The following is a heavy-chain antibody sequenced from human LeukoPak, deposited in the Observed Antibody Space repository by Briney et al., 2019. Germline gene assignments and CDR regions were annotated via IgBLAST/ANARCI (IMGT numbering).Heavy chain of an antibody. CDR3: ARVMSDYVWGNYPYDSALDS. CDR2: ISSTSGYM. D-gene: IGHD3-16*01. J-gene: IGHJ4*02. Sequence: GGSLRLSCAASGFKFSAYSMNWVRQAPGKGLEWVSSISSTSGYMYYSDSVKGRFTISRDNAKDSLYLQMNSLRAEDTAVYYCARVMSDYVWGNYPYDSALDSWGQGTLVTVSS. CDR1: GFKFSAYS. V-gene: IGHV3-21*01.